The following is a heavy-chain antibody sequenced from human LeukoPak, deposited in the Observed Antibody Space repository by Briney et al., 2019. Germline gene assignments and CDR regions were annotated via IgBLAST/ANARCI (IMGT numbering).Heavy chain of an antibody. Sequence: GGSLRLSCAGFGFTFSNYAMSWVRQAPGRGLEWVSAITGTGGRTFYADSVKGRFTISRDNSKNTLYLQMNSLRAEDTAVYYCARAWSGYSLDYWGQGTLVTVSS. D-gene: IGHD3-3*01. V-gene: IGHV3-23*01. CDR2: ITGTGGRT. CDR1: GFTFSNYA. CDR3: ARAWSGYSLDY. J-gene: IGHJ4*02.